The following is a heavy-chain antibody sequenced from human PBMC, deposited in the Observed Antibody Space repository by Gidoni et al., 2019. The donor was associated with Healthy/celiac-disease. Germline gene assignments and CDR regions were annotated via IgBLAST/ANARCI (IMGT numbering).Heavy chain of an antibody. J-gene: IGHJ6*02. D-gene: IGHD2-2*01. CDR1: GFTFSSYG. CDR2: IWYDGSNK. Sequence: QVQLVESGGGVVQPGRSLRLSCAASGFTFSSYGMHWVRQAPGKGLEWVAVIWYDGSNKYYADSVKGRFTISRDNSKNTLYLQMNSLRAEDTAVYYCARAHCSSTSCYVYYYYGMDVWGQGTTVTVSS. V-gene: IGHV3-33*01. CDR3: ARAHCSSTSCYVYYYYGMDV.